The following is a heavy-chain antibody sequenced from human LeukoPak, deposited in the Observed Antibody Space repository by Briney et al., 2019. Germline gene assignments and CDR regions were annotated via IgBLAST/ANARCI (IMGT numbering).Heavy chain of an antibody. CDR1: GFTFSSYG. V-gene: IGHV3-33*01. Sequence: GRSLRLSCAASGFTFSSYGMHWVRQAPGKGLEWVAVIWYDGSNKYYADSVKGRFTISRDNSKNTLYLQMNSLRAEDTAVYYRARDGGYYDSSGYFDYWGQGTLVTVSS. CDR2: IWYDGSNK. D-gene: IGHD3-22*01. J-gene: IGHJ4*02. CDR3: ARDGGYYDSSGYFDY.